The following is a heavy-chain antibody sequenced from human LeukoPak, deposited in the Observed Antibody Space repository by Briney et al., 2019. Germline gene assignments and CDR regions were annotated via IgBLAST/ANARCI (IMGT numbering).Heavy chain of an antibody. CDR2: IYYSWST. Sequence: SETLSLTCTISAGSSSSSSYFWGWIRQPGEKRVEWIGSIYYSWSTYYSPSLKSRVTISVDTSMNQFSLKLSTVTAADTAVYYCARRATAGDYVGWFDPWGQGTLVTVSS. CDR3: ARRATAGDYVGWFDP. D-gene: IGHD4-17*01. V-gene: IGHV4-39*01. J-gene: IGHJ5*02. CDR1: AGSSSSSSYF.